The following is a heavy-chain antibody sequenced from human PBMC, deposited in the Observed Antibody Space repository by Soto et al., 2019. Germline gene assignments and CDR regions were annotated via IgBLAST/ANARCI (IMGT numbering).Heavy chain of an antibody. Sequence: ASVKVSCKASGYTFTGYYMHWVRQAPGQGLEWMGWINPNSGGTNYAQKFQGWVTMTRDTSISTAYMELSRLRSDDTAVYYCARAGGDYDILTGYGMDVWGQGTTVTVSS. D-gene: IGHD3-9*01. CDR1: GYTFTGYY. CDR3: ARAGGDYDILTGYGMDV. V-gene: IGHV1-2*04. CDR2: INPNSGGT. J-gene: IGHJ6*02.